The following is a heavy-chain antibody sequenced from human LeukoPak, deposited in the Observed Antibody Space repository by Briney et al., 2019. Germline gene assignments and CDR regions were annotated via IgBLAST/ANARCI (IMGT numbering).Heavy chain of an antibody. V-gene: IGHV1-18*01. J-gene: IGHJ4*02. Sequence: ASVKVSCKASGYTFTSYSISWERQSTGQPLEWMGWFSGYNGNTNYTQKIQCLVTMTTESSTSTANMVSRSLRSEYTAVNYLAHHPLYCDDSSGPQDYWGQGTLVTVSS. CDR3: AHHPLYCDDSSGPQDY. CDR1: GYTFTSYS. CDR2: FSGYNGNT. D-gene: IGHD3-22*01.